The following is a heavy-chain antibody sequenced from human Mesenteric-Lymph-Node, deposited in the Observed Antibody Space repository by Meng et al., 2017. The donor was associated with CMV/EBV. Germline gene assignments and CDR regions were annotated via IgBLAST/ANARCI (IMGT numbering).Heavy chain of an antibody. CDR3: TQSSGWYFSIDN. V-gene: IGHV3-74*01. J-gene: IGHJ4*02. CDR1: GFTFSNYW. Sequence: GGSLRLSCAASGFTFSNYWMHWVRQAPGKGLVWISRINGDGRSTTYADSVKGRFTISRDNAQNTLHLQMNSLRAEDTAVYYCTQSSGWYFSIDNWGQGTLVTVFS. CDR2: INGDGRST. D-gene: IGHD6-19*01.